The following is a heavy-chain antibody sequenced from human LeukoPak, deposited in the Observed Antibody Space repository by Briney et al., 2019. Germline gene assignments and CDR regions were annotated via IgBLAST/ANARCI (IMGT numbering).Heavy chain of an antibody. CDR2: ISSSSDYI. Sequence: GGSLRLSCAASGFTFSSYSMSWVRQAPGKGLEWVSSISSSSDYIYYADSLKGRFTVSRDNAKNTLYLQMNSLRGEDTAVYYCARETLEYGGIFFDYWGQGTLVTVSS. CDR1: GFTFSSYS. J-gene: IGHJ4*02. D-gene: IGHD4-23*01. CDR3: ARETLEYGGIFFDY. V-gene: IGHV3-21*01.